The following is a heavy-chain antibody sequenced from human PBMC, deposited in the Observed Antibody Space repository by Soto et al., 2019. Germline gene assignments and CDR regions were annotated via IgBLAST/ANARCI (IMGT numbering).Heavy chain of an antibody. V-gene: IGHV1-69*06. CDR2: IIPIFGTA. CDR1: GGTFSSYA. Sequence: QVQLVQSGAEVKKPGSSVKVSCKASGGTFSSYAISWVRQAPGQGLEWMGGIIPIFGTANYAQKFQGRVTITADKSTSTAYMELSSLRSEDTAVYYCASTDYYDSSGYYYEGAYYYHGMDVWGQGTTVTVSS. CDR3: ASTDYYDSSGYYYEGAYYYHGMDV. J-gene: IGHJ6*02. D-gene: IGHD3-22*01.